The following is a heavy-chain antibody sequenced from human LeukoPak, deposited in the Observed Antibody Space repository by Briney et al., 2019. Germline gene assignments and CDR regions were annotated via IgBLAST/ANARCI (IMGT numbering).Heavy chain of an antibody. CDR3: ARGGGYCSGGSCYSSFRLYYYYYGMDV. CDR1: GGSFSGYY. J-gene: IGHJ6*04. Sequence: SETLSLTCAVYGGSFSGYYWSWIRQPPGKGLEWIGEINHSGSTNYNPSLESRVTISVDTSKNQFSLKLSSVTAADTAVYYCARGGGYCSGGSCYSSFRLYYYYYGMDVWGKGTTVTVSS. D-gene: IGHD2-15*01. CDR2: INHSGST. V-gene: IGHV4-34*01.